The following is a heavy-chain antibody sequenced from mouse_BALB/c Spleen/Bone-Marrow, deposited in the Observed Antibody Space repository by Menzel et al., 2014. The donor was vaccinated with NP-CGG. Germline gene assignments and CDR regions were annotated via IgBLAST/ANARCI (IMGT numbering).Heavy chain of an antibody. J-gene: IGHJ2*01. CDR2: ISSGSSII. CDR3: ARSHFYGSYFDS. V-gene: IGHV5-17*02. D-gene: IGHD1-1*02. CDR1: GFTFSSFG. Sequence: DVKLVESGGGLVQPGGSRKLSCAASGFTFSSFGMHWVRQAPEKGLEWVAFISSGSSIIYYADTVKGRFTISRDNPKNALFLQITRLRSEDTAFYYGARSHFYGSYFDSWGQGTPLTVSS.